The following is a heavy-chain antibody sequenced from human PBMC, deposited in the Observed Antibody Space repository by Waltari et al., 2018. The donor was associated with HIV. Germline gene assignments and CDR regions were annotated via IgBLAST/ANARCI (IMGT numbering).Heavy chain of an antibody. Sequence: QVQLQESGPGLVKPSQTLSLTCTVSGGSISSGGFYWSWIRQHPGKGLEWIGYIYYSGSTYYNPSLKSLVTISVDTSKNQFSLKLSSVTAADTAVYYCARVSCSSTSCGPGGWNWFDPWGQGSLVTVSS. D-gene: IGHD2-2*01. J-gene: IGHJ5*02. V-gene: IGHV4-31*01. CDR2: IYYSGST. CDR1: GGSISSGGFY. CDR3: ARVSCSSTSCGPGGWNWFDP.